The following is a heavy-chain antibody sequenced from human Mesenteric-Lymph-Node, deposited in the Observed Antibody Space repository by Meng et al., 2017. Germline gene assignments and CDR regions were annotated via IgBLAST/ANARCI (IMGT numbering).Heavy chain of an antibody. J-gene: IGHJ5*02. CDR2: INPHSGNT. D-gene: IGHD3-16*02. CDR1: GYTFTSYD. Sequence: ASVKVSCKASGYTFTSYDMNWVRQATGQGLEWMGWINPHSGNTGYAQKFQGRVTITRNTSISTASMELSSLASEDTAVYYCARDQKQYDYVWGPYPDLGFDPWGPGTLVTVSS. CDR3: ARDQKQYDYVWGPYPDLGFDP. V-gene: IGHV1-8*03.